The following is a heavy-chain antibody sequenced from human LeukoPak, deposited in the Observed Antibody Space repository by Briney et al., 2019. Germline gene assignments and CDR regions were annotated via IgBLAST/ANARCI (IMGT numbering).Heavy chain of an antibody. CDR3: AKDSSSGWYFGAFDI. V-gene: IGHV3-30*18. CDR2: ISYDGSNK. J-gene: IGHJ3*02. Sequence: GGSLRLSCAASGFTFSSYGMHWVRQAPGKGLEWVAVISYDGSNKYYADPVKGRFTISRDNSKNTLYLQMNSLRAEDTAVYYCAKDSSSGWYFGAFDIWGQGTMVTVSS. D-gene: IGHD6-19*01. CDR1: GFTFSSYG.